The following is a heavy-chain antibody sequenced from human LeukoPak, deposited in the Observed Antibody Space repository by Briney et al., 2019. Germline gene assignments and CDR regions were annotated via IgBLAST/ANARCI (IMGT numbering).Heavy chain of an antibody. D-gene: IGHD6-19*01. V-gene: IGHV3-49*03. CDR1: GFTFGDYA. Sequence: GSLRLSCTASGFTFGDYAMSWFRQAPGKGPEWVGFIRSKAYGGTTEYAASVKGRFTISRDDSKSIAYLQMNSLKTEDTAVYYCSYSSGWYWFDPWGQGTLVTVSS. CDR3: SYSSGWYWFDP. CDR2: IRSKAYGGTT. J-gene: IGHJ5*02.